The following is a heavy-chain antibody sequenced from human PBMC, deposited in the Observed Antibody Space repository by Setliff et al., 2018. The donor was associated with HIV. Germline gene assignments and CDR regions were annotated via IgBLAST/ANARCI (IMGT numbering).Heavy chain of an antibody. CDR1: GFTFSDYY. D-gene: IGHD6-13*01. CDR2: ISSSSTI. J-gene: IGHJ4*02. CDR3: ARVKARAAGTSDY. V-gene: IGHV3-11*04. Sequence: KAGGSLRLSCAASGFTFSDYYMNWVRQAPGKGLEWVSSISSSSTIYNADSVKGRFTFSRDNAKNSLYLQMNSLRAEDTAVYYCARVKARAAGTSDYWGQGTLVTVSS.